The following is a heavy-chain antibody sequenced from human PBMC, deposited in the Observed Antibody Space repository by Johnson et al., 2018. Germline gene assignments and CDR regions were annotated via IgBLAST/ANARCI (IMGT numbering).Heavy chain of an antibody. D-gene: IGHD6-13*01. CDR2: IYSDGSP. CDR1: GGSISSGSY. CDR3: AGTGYSGSWDFSSYYRDV. Sequence: QVQLQESGPGLVKPSQTLSLTCTVSGGSISSGSYWSWIRQPAGKGLAWIGRIYSDGSPTYHPSLKGRVTISLDPSKNHIPLKGSSVTAADTALYYCAGTGYSGSWDFSSYYRDVWGKGTTVTVSS. V-gene: IGHV4-61*02. J-gene: IGHJ6*03.